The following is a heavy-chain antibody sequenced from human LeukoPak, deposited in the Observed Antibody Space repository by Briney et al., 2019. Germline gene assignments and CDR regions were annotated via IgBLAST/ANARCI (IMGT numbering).Heavy chain of an antibody. CDR1: GYTFTSYG. CDR2: ISAYNGNT. CDR3: ARGSGYSIKGYYYYYGMDV. D-gene: IGHD6-13*01. Sequence: ASVKVSCKASGYTFTSYGISWVRQAPGQGLEWMGWISAYNGNTNYAQKLQGRVTMTTDTSTSTAYMELRSLRSDDTAVYYRARGSGYSIKGYYYYYGMDVWGQGTTVTVSS. V-gene: IGHV1-18*01. J-gene: IGHJ6*02.